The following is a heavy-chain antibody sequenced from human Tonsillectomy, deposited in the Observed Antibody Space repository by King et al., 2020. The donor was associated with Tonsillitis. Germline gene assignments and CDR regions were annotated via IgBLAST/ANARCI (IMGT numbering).Heavy chain of an antibody. Sequence: VQLQESGPGLVKPSETLSLTCTVSGGSISSYYWSWIRQPPGKGLEWIGYIYYSGSTNYNPSLKSRVTISVNTSKNQFSLKLSSVTAADTAVYNCARLWFGESSLDYWGQGTLVTVSS. V-gene: IGHV4-59*01. CDR2: IYYSGST. CDR1: GGSISSYY. D-gene: IGHD3-10*01. J-gene: IGHJ4*02. CDR3: ARLWFGESSLDY.